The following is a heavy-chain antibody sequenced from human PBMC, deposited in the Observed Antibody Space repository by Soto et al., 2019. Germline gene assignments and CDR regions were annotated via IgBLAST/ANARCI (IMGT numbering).Heavy chain of an antibody. J-gene: IGHJ4*02. V-gene: IGHV3-30-3*01. CDR1: GFTFSSYA. CDR2: ISYDGSNK. CDR3: AREGYYDSSGTPGY. Sequence: QVQLVESGGGVVQPGRSLRLSCAASGFTFSSYAMHWVRQAPGKGLEWVAVISYDGSNKYYADSVKGRFTISRDNSKNALYLLMNSLRAEDTAVYYCAREGYYDSSGTPGYWGQGTLVTVSS. D-gene: IGHD3-22*01.